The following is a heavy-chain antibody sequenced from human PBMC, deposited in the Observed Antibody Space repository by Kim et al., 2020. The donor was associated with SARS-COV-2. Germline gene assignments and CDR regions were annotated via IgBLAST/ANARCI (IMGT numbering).Heavy chain of an antibody. D-gene: IGHD1-26*01. CDR3: ARAGSGSYFPAYYYYGMD. CDR2: IHITGDT. CDR1: GFSFSSYD. J-gene: IGHJ6*01. Sequence: GGSLRLSCAASGFSFSSYDMHWVRQATGKGLEWVSTIHITGDTYFPGSVKGRFTISRENAKNSLYLQMSSLRAGDTAVYYCARAGSGSYFPAYYYYGMD. V-gene: IGHV3-13*04.